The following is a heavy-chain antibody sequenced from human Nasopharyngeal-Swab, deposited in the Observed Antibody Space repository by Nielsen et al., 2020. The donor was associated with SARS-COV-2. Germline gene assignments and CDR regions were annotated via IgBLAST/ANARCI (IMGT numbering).Heavy chain of an antibody. CDR3: ARGKPDAFVSGIAAAGQFDY. J-gene: IGHJ4*02. V-gene: IGHV4-34*09. Sequence: WIRQPPGKGLEWIGEIYRSGSTNYNPSLKSRVTISVDTSKNQFSLKLSSVTAADTAVYYCARGKPDAFVSGIAAAGQFDYWGQGTLVTVSS. D-gene: IGHD6-13*01. CDR2: IYRSGST.